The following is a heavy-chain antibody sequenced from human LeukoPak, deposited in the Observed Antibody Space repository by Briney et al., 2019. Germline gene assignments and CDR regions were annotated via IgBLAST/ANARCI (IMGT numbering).Heavy chain of an antibody. Sequence: ASVKVSCKASGYTFTSYGISWVRQAPGQGLEWMGWISAYNGNTNYAQKLQGRVTMTTDTSTSTAYMELRSLRPDDTAVYYCACGVITFGRVIVLSYWGQGTLVTVSS. CDR1: GYTFTSYG. J-gene: IGHJ4*02. CDR2: ISAYNGNT. D-gene: IGHD3-16*02. CDR3: ACGVITFGRVIVLSY. V-gene: IGHV1-18*01.